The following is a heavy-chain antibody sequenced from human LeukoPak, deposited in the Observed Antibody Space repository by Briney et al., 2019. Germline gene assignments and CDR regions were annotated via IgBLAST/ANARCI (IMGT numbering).Heavy chain of an antibody. Sequence: TSETLSLTCTVSGGSISSYYWSWIRQPPGKGLEWIGYIYYSGSTNYNPPLKSRVTISVDTSKNQFSLKLSSVTAADTAVYYCARMVRGVIIRANWFDPWGQGTLVTASS. D-gene: IGHD3-10*01. V-gene: IGHV4-59*01. CDR3: ARMVRGVIIRANWFDP. J-gene: IGHJ5*02. CDR1: GGSISSYY. CDR2: IYYSGST.